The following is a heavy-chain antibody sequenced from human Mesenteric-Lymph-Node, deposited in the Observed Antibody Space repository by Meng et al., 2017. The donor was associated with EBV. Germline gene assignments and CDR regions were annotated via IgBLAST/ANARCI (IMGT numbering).Heavy chain of an antibody. V-gene: IGHV4-30-2*01. CDR2: IYHSGST. CDR3: ARCIAAAGTSWFDP. J-gene: IGHJ5*02. D-gene: IGHD6-13*01. Sequence: HLQLQDSGSGLVMPSKTLSLTGAVSGGSISSGGYSWSWIRQPPGKGLEWIGYIYHSGSTYYNPSLKSRVTISVDRSKNQFSLKLSSVTAADTAVYYCARCIAAAGTSWFDPWGQGTLVTVSS. CDR1: GGSISSGGYS.